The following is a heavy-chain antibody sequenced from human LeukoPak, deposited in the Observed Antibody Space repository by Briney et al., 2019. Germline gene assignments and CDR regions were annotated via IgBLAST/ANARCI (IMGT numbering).Heavy chain of an antibody. D-gene: IGHD3-10*01. Sequence: GGSLRLSCAASGFTFSSYSMNWVRQAPGKGLEWVSSISSSSSYIYYADSVKGRFTISRDNSKNTLYLQMNSLRAEDTALYYCANLDSYYYGSRSPFDYWGQGTLVTVSS. CDR1: GFTFSSYS. CDR2: ISSSSSYI. V-gene: IGHV3-21*04. J-gene: IGHJ4*02. CDR3: ANLDSYYYGSRSPFDY.